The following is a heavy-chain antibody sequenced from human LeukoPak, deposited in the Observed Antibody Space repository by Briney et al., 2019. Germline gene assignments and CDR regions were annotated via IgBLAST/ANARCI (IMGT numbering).Heavy chain of an antibody. CDR3: ARGDYNGWDYWFDP. V-gene: IGHV4-59*01. Sequence: SETLSLTCTVSGGSISSYYWSWIRQPPGKGLEWIGYIYYSGSTNYNPSLKSRVTISVDTSKNQFSLKLSSVTAADTAVYYCARGDYNGWDYWFDPWGQGTLVTVSS. D-gene: IGHD4-11*01. CDR1: GGSISSYY. CDR2: IYYSGST. J-gene: IGHJ5*02.